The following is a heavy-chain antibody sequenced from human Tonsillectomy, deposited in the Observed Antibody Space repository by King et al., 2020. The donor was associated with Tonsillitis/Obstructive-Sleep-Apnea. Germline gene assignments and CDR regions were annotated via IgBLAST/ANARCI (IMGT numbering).Heavy chain of an antibody. CDR1: GGSFSGYY. V-gene: IGHV4-34*01. Sequence: VQLQQWGAGLLKPSETLSLTCAVYGGSFSGYYWRWIRQPPGKGLEWIGEINHSGSTNYNPSLKSRVTISVDTSKNQFSLKLNSVTAADTAVYYCVRGAQWLVGHYYMDVWGKGTTVTVSS. CDR3: VRGAQWLVGHYYMDV. CDR2: INHSGST. J-gene: IGHJ6*03. D-gene: IGHD6-19*01.